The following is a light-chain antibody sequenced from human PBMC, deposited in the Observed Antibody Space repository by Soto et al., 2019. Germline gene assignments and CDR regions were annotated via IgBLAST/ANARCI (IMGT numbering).Light chain of an antibody. V-gene: IGKV3-15*01. J-gene: IGKJ1*01. CDR2: GAS. CDR1: QSVSSN. CDR3: QHYGYSQWT. Sequence: EIVMTQSPATLSVSPGERATLSCRASQSVSSNLAWYQQKPGQAPRLLIYGASTRATGTPTRFSGSGSGTEFTLTITRLEPEDSAVYFCQHYGYSQWTFGQGTKVDIK.